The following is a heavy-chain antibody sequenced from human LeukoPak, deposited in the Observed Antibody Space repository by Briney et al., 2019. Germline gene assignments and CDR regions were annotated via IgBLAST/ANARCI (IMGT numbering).Heavy chain of an antibody. CDR3: AKDLPAGPLTMWGYFDY. J-gene: IGHJ4*02. D-gene: IGHD4/OR15-4a*01. V-gene: IGHV3-23*01. CDR1: GFTFSSYA. CDR2: ISGNGAST. Sequence: GGSLRLSCAASGFTFSSYAMNWVRQAPGKGLEWVSVISGNGASTYYADSVKGRFTISRDNSKNTVLLQMNSLRAEDTSLYYCAKDLPAGPLTMWGYFDYWGLGTLVTVSS.